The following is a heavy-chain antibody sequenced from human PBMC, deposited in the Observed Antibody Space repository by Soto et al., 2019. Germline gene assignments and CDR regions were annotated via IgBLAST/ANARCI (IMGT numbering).Heavy chain of an antibody. V-gene: IGHV5-51*01. CDR2: IYPGDSDT. J-gene: IGHJ4*02. Sequence: GESLKISCETSGYNFISFWIAWVRQMPGKGLEWMGLIYPGDSDTTYSPAFQGQVTISVDRSTKTAYLQWSSLKASDTAMYYCARQAYYGSGTYYSDSWGQGTLVTVSS. D-gene: IGHD3-10*01. CDR1: GYNFISFW. CDR3: ARQAYYGSGTYYSDS.